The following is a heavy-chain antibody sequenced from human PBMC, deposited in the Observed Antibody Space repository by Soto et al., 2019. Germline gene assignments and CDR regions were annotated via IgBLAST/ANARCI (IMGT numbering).Heavy chain of an antibody. CDR2: IVANGGST. D-gene: IGHD3-22*01. CDR3: AKDQSYYYDSSGSRAEY. J-gene: IGHJ4*02. Sequence: EVQLLESGGGLVQPGGSLRLSCAASGFTFKNYAMTWVRQAPGKGLEWVSGIVANGGSTDYADSVKGRFTISRDNSKNMLYLQMMSLRVDDMAVYYCAKDQSYYYDSSGSRAEYWGQGTLVTVSS. CDR1: GFTFKNYA. V-gene: IGHV3-23*01.